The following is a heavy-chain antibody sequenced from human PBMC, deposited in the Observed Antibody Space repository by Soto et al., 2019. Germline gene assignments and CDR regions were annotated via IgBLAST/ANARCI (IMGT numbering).Heavy chain of an antibody. J-gene: IGHJ4*02. D-gene: IGHD6-19*01. V-gene: IGHV4-61*01. CDR3: ARSGSGSGWL. CDR1: GGSFSGARFY. CDR2: IYSSGST. Sequence: SETLSLTCTVSGGSFSGARFYWIWIRQPPGKGLEWIGYIYSSGSTKYNPSLRSRVTILVDTSKNQFSLKLTSVAAAATAVYYCARSGSGSGWLGGQGTLVTVSS.